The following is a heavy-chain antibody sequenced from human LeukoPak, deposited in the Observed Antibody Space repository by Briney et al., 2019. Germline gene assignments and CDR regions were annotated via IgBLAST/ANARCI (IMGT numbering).Heavy chain of an antibody. CDR1: GFTFSSYA. D-gene: IGHD6-13*01. CDR2: ISYDGSNK. V-gene: IGHV3-30-3*01. CDR3: ARDLADSFIAAAGLDY. J-gene: IGHJ4*02. Sequence: GRSLRLSCAASGFTFSSYAMHWVRQAPGKGLEWVAVISYDGSNKYYADSVKGRFTISRDNSKNTLYLQMNSLRAEDTAVYYCARDLADSFIAAAGLDYWGQGTLVTVSS.